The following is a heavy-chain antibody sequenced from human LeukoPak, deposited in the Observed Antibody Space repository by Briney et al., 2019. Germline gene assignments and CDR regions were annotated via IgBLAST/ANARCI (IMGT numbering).Heavy chain of an antibody. CDR1: GGSISSGGYY. V-gene: IGHV4-31*03. D-gene: IGHD6-13*01. CDR2: IYYSGSA. J-gene: IGHJ6*03. CDR3: ARQPRQQYLAPYYYYYYMDV. Sequence: KASQTLSLTCTVSGGSISSGGYYWSWIRQHPGKGLEWIGYIYYSGSAYYNPSLKSRISISVDTSKNQFSLKLSSVTAADTAVYYCARQPRQQYLAPYYYYYYMDVWGKGTTVTVSS.